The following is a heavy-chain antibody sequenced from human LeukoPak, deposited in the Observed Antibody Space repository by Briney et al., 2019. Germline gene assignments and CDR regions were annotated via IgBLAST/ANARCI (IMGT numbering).Heavy chain of an antibody. D-gene: IGHD4-17*01. Sequence: SETLSLTCTVSDGSMSGYYWSWIRQPPGKRLEWIGYIYYSGNTKYNPSLKSRVTISVDKSKNQFSLKPSHVTAADTAVYYCARDSTVRSWYFDLWGRGTLVTVSS. CDR3: ARDSTVRSWYFDL. J-gene: IGHJ2*01. V-gene: IGHV4-59*12. CDR1: DGSMSGYY. CDR2: IYYSGNT.